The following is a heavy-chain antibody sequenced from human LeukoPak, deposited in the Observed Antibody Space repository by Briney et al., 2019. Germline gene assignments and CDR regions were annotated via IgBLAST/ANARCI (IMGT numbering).Heavy chain of an antibody. Sequence: SETLSLPCTVSGGSISSSGFYWGWIRQPPGKWLEWLGTTYYSGSTYYNPSLKSRVTISVDTSKNQFSPKLSSVTAADPAVYSPARNAALDSKRRWNTLNWFDPWGGQSLATVSS. CDR3: ARNAALDSKRRWNTLNWFDP. J-gene: IGHJ5*02. D-gene: IGHD1-1*01. CDR1: GGSISSSGFY. CDR2: TYYSGST. V-gene: IGHV4-39*01.